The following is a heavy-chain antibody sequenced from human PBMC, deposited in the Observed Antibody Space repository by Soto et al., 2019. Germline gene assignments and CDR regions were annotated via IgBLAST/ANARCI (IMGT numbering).Heavy chain of an antibody. CDR2: IIPIFGTA. Sequence: GASVKVSCKASGGTFSSYAISWVRQAPGQGLEWMGGIIPIFGTANYAQKFQGRVTITADESTSTAYMELSSLRSEDTAVYYCARDTRYYYDSSGYRYDAFDIWGQGTMVTVS. D-gene: IGHD3-22*01. V-gene: IGHV1-69*13. CDR1: GGTFSSYA. CDR3: ARDTRYYYDSSGYRYDAFDI. J-gene: IGHJ3*02.